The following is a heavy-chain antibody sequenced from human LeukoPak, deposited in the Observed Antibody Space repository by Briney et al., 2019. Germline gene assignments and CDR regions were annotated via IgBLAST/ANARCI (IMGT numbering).Heavy chain of an antibody. V-gene: IGHV4-34*01. D-gene: IGHD3-3*01. CDR1: GGSFSDYN. CDR2: INHSRST. J-gene: IGHJ6*03. Sequence: PSETLSLTCAVYGGSFSDYNWAWIRQPPGKGLEWIGEINHSRSTNYNPSLKSRVTISVDTSKNQFSLKLSSVTAADTAVYYCARAHYDFWSGYYIGSSDHYYYYMDVWGKGTTVTVSS. CDR3: ARAHYDFWSGYYIGSSDHYYYYMDV.